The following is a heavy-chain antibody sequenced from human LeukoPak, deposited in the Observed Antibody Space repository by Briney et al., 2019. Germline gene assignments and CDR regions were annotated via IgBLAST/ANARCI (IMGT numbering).Heavy chain of an antibody. CDR2: IYYSGST. Sequence: PSETLSLTCTVSGGSISSSSYYWGWIRQPPRKGLEWIGTIYYSGSTYYNPSLKSRVTISVDTSKNQFSLKLSSVTAADTAVYYCTCGYSSRGDYWGQGTLVTVSS. V-gene: IGHV4-39*01. CDR1: GGSISSSSYY. CDR3: TCGYSSRGDY. J-gene: IGHJ4*02. D-gene: IGHD3-22*01.